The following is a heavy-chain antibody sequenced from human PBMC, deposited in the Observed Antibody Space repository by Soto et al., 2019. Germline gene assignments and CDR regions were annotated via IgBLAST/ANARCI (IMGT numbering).Heavy chain of an antibody. CDR1: GFTFTRYS. Sequence: PGGSLRLSCAASGFTFTRYSMNWVRQAPGKGLKWVSSISSTTNYIYYGDSMKGRLTISRDNAKNSLYLEMNSLRAEDTAVYYCARESEDLTSNFDYWGQGTLVTVSS. CDR2: ISSTTNYI. V-gene: IGHV3-21*06. J-gene: IGHJ4*02. CDR3: ARESEDLTSNFDY.